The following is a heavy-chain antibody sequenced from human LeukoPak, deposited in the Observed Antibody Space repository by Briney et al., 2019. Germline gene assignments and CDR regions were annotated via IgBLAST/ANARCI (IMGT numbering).Heavy chain of an antibody. D-gene: IGHD2-2*01. V-gene: IGHV1-8*01. CDR2: TNPNSGNT. Sequence: ASVKVSCKASGYTFTSYDINWVRQATGQGLEWMGWTNPNSGNTGYAQKFQGRVTMTRNTSISTAYMELSSLRSEDTAVYYCARSDCSSTSCYFYYYYYGMDVWGQGTTVTVSS. J-gene: IGHJ6*02. CDR3: ARSDCSSTSCYFYYYYYGMDV. CDR1: GYTFTSYD.